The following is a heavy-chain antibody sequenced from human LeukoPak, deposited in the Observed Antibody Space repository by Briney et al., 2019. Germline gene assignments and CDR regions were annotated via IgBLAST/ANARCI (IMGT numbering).Heavy chain of an antibody. CDR1: GFTFSSYS. CDR3: ARLAVTGKDDSFDY. V-gene: IGHV3-21*01. Sequence: GGSLRLSRAASGFTFSSYSMNWVRQAPGKGLEWVSSISSSSSYIYYADSVKGRFTISRDNAKNSLYLQMNSLRAEDTAVYYCARLAVTGKDDSFDYWGQGTLVTVSS. CDR2: ISSSSSYI. D-gene: IGHD6-19*01. J-gene: IGHJ4*02.